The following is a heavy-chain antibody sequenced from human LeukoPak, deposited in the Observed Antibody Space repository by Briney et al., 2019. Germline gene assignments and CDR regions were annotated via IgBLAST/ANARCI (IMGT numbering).Heavy chain of an antibody. CDR1: GYSISSGYN. Sequence: SETLSLTCAVSGYSISSGYNWGWIRQPPGKGLEWIGTLSHSGSTYYNPSLKSRITMTMDTSKNQFSLQLTSVTAADTAVYYCARAAKSIAARRDFDYWGQGTLVTVSS. J-gene: IGHJ4*02. V-gene: IGHV4-38-2*01. CDR3: ARAAKSIAARRDFDY. D-gene: IGHD6-6*01. CDR2: LSHSGST.